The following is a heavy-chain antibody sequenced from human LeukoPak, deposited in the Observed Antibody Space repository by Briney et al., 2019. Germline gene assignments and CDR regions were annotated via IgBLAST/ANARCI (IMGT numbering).Heavy chain of an antibody. CDR2: ISGSGGST. J-gene: IGHJ3*02. CDR1: GFTFSSYA. CDR3: ALNYYDSSGYYPNGAFDI. V-gene: IGHV3-23*01. D-gene: IGHD3-22*01. Sequence: GGSLRLSCAASGFTFSSYAMSWVRQAPGKGLEWVSAISGSGGSTYYADSVKGRFTISRDNSKNTLYLQMNSLRAEDTAVYYCALNYYDSSGYYPNGAFDIWGQGTMVTVS.